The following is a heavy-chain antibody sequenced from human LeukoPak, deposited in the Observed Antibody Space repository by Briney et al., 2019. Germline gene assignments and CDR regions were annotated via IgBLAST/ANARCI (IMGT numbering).Heavy chain of an antibody. CDR2: IYHSGST. J-gene: IGHJ3*02. Sequence: PSETLSLTCTVSGYSISSGHYWGWIRPPPGKGLEWIGSIYHSGSTYYNPSLKSRVTISVDTSKNQFSLKLSSVTAADTAVYYCALVVPAAIMRTDAFDIWGQGTMVTVSS. D-gene: IGHD2-2*01. CDR1: GYSISSGHY. CDR3: ALVVPAAIMRTDAFDI. V-gene: IGHV4-38-2*02.